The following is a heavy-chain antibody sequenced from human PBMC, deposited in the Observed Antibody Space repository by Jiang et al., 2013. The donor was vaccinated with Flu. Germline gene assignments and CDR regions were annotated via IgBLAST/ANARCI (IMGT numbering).Heavy chain of an antibody. CDR2: FDPEDGET. CDR1: GYTLTELS. V-gene: IGHV1-24*01. Sequence: KPGASVKVSCKVSGYTLTELSMHWVRQAPGKGLEWMGGFDPEDGETIYAQKFQGRVTMTEDTSTDTAYMELSSLRSEDTAVYYCATDSELTQNYYDSSGFYAFDIWGQGTMVTVSS. D-gene: IGHD3-22*01. CDR3: ATDSELTQNYYDSSGFYAFDI. J-gene: IGHJ3*02.